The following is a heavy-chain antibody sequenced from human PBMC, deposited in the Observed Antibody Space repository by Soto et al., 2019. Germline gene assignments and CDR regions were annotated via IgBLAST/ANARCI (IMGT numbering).Heavy chain of an antibody. D-gene: IGHD3-3*01. V-gene: IGHV5-51*01. J-gene: IGHJ6*03. Sequence: GESLKISCKGSGYSFTSYRIGWVRQMPGKGLEWMGIIYPGDSDTRYSPSFQGQVTISADKSISTAYLQWSSLKASDTAMYYCARQSNNYDFWSGVSYYYYYYMVVWGKGTTVTVFS. CDR3: ARQSNNYDFWSGVSYYYYYYMVV. CDR1: GYSFTSYR. CDR2: IYPGDSDT.